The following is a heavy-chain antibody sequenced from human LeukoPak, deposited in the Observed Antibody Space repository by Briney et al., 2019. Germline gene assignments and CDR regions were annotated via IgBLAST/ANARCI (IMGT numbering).Heavy chain of an antibody. J-gene: IGHJ4*02. CDR1: GYTFTVYY. Sequence: ASVKVSCKASGYTFTVYYMHWVRQAPGQALEWMGWINPNSGGTNYAQKFQGRVTMTRDTSISTAYMELRRLRSDDTAVDYCARDSCSSTSCYEYFDYWGQGTLVTVSS. D-gene: IGHD2-2*01. CDR2: INPNSGGT. V-gene: IGHV1-2*02. CDR3: ARDSCSSTSCYEYFDY.